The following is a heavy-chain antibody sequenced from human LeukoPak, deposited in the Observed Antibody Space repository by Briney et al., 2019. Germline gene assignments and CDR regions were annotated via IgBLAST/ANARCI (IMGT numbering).Heavy chain of an antibody. CDR3: ARQEVVEDTFDI. D-gene: IGHD2-15*01. CDR2: IYSGGST. Sequence: GGSLRLSCAASGFTFSSNYMNWVRQAPGKGLEWVSIIYSGGSTYYADSVKGRFTISRDNSKNTLYLQMNSLRAEDTAVYYCARQEVVEDTFDIWGQGTMVTVSS. CDR1: GFTFSSNY. J-gene: IGHJ3*02. V-gene: IGHV3-53*01.